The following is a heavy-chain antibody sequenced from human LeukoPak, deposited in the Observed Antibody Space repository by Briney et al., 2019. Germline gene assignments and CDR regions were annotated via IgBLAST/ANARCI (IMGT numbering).Heavy chain of an antibody. Sequence: SGGSLRLSCAASGFTFSSYAMSWVRQAPGKGLEWVSAISGSGGSTYYADSVKGRFTISRDNSKNTLYLQMNSLRAEDTAVYYCARSIRYYDSSGFDYWGQGTLVTVSS. CDR3: ARSIRYYDSSGFDY. CDR1: GFTFSSYA. CDR2: ISGSGGST. J-gene: IGHJ4*02. D-gene: IGHD3-22*01. V-gene: IGHV3-23*01.